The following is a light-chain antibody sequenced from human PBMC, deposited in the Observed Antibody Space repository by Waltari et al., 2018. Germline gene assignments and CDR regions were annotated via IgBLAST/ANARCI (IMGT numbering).Light chain of an antibody. CDR1: QYITKRY. CDR2: GAS. CDR3: QQYGSSVMYT. V-gene: IGKV3-20*01. J-gene: IGKJ2*01. Sequence: EVMLTQSPGTLSLSPGERATVSCRASQYITKRYLVWYQQKPGQAPRLLIYGASSRAAGIPDRFSGSGSGTDFTLTISRLEPEDFVLYYCQQYGSSVMYTFGQGTKVEMK.